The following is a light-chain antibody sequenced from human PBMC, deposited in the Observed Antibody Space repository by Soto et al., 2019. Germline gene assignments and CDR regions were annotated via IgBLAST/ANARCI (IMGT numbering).Light chain of an antibody. J-gene: IGLJ3*02. Sequence: QAVVTQEPSLTVSPGGTVTLTCASRTGAVTSGYYPNWFQQKAGQAPRVLIYSTSNKHSWTPARFSGSLLGGKAALTLSGVQPEDEAEYYCLLYYGGAWVFGGGTKLTVL. V-gene: IGLV7-43*01. CDR2: STS. CDR1: TGAVTSGYY. CDR3: LLYYGGAWV.